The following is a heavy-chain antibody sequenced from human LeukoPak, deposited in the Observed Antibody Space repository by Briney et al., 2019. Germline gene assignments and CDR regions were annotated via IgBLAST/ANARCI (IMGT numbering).Heavy chain of an antibody. CDR3: ASSHDRGGKD. CDR1: GFSFSTYW. D-gene: IGHD3-22*01. CDR2: IHKDGRVM. Sequence: GGSLRLSCAASGFSFSTYWMAWVRQAPGKGLEWVGNIHKDGRVMFYAASVKGRFTISRDNAKNSLYLDMNSLRDEDTAIYYCASSHDRGGKDWGQGTLVTVT. J-gene: IGHJ4*02. V-gene: IGHV3-7*03.